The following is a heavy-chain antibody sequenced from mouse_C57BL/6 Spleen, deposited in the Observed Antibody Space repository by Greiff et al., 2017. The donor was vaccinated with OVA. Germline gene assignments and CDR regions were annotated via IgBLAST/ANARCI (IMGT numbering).Heavy chain of an antibody. Sequence: VQLQQSGAELAMPGASVKLSCKASGYTFTSYGMSWVKQRPGQGLEWIGEIDPSGSYTNYNQKFKGKSTLTAEKSSSTAYMQLSSLTSEHSAVYYCARRETAQTTGYAMDDWGQGTSVTVSS. CDR2: IDPSGSYT. CDR3: ARRETAQTTGYAMDD. V-gene: IGHV1-69*01. D-gene: IGHD3-2*02. CDR1: GYTFTSYG. J-gene: IGHJ4*01.